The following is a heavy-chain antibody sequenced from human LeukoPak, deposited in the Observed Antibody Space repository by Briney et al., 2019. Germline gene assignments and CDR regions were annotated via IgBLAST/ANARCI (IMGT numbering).Heavy chain of an antibody. D-gene: IGHD3-3*01. CDR2: INDSGST. CDR1: GGSLSGDY. CDR3: AKHLRRRFFSKTLGFDP. J-gene: IGHJ5*02. Sequence: SETLSLTCAVYGGSLSGDYWSWIRQPPGKGLEWVGEINDSGSTNYNPSLKSRVTISLDSSKIHFSLKLSSVTAADTAVYYCAKHLRRRFFSKTLGFDPWGQGTLVIVSS. V-gene: IGHV4-34*01.